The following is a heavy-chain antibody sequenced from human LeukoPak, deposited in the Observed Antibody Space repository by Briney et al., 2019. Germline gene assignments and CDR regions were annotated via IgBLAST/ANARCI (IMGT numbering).Heavy chain of an antibody. V-gene: IGHV3-73*01. CDR3: TRHVSRGSYYDY. CDR2: IRSKANSYAT. CDR1: GFTFSGSA. D-gene: IGHD3-16*01. Sequence: GGSLRLSCAASGFTFSGSAMHWVRQASGKGPEWVGRIRSKANSYATAYAASVKGRFTISRDDSKNTAYLQMNSLKTEDTAVYYCTRHVSRGSYYDYWGQGTLVTVSS. J-gene: IGHJ4*02.